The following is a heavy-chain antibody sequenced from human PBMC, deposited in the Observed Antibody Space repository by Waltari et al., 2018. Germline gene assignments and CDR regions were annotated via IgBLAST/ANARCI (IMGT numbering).Heavy chain of an antibody. Sequence: QLQLQESGPGLVKPSETLSLTCTVSGGSLRPHSNWGWTRQPPGKGLEWMGNMQYRGGTFYNPSLESRVTISLDTWKNQFSLRLSSVGAADTAVYFCGRIAFGDEGGYFQYWGQGTLVTVSS. CDR2: MQYRGGT. V-gene: IGHV4-39*01. CDR1: GGSLRPHSN. CDR3: GRIAFGDEGGYFQY. J-gene: IGHJ1*01. D-gene: IGHD4-17*01.